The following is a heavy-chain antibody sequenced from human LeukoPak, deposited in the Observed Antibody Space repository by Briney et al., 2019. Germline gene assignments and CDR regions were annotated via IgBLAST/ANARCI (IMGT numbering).Heavy chain of an antibody. CDR2: IYSGGST. V-gene: IGHV3-53*01. D-gene: IGHD3-3*01. J-gene: IGHJ4*02. Sequence: GSLRLSCAASGFTVSSNYMSWVRQAPGKGLGWVSVIYSGGSTYYADSVKGRFTISRDNSKNTLYLQMNSLRAEDTAVYYCAKGLTIPFNYFDYWGQGTLVTVSS. CDR1: GFTVSSNY. CDR3: AKGLTIPFNYFDY.